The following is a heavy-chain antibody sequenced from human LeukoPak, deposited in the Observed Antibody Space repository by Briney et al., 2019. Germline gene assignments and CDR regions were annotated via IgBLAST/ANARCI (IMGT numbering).Heavy chain of an antibody. CDR3: ARNYYDSSGYDDY. CDR2: ISSSSSTI. Sequence: GGSLRLSCAASGFTFSSYSMNWVRQAPGKGLEWVSYISSSSSTIYYADSVKGRFTISRDNAKNSLYLQMNSLRAEDTAVYYCARNYYDSSGYDDYWGQGTLVTVSS. D-gene: IGHD3-22*01. CDR1: GFTFSSYS. J-gene: IGHJ4*02. V-gene: IGHV3-48*04.